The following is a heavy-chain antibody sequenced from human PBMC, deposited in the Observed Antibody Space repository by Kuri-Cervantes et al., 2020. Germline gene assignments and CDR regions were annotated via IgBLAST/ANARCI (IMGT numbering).Heavy chain of an antibody. CDR1: GYTFTSYY. J-gene: IGHJ6*02. D-gene: IGHD2/OR15-2a*01. Sequence: ASVKVSCKASGYTFTSYYMHWVRQAPGQGLEWMGIINPSGGSTSYAQKFQGRVTMTEDTSTDTAYMELRSLRSDDTAVYYCARCQAIYALPGHPPPYGMDVWGQGTTVTVSS. CDR2: INPSGGST. V-gene: IGHV1-46*01. CDR3: ARCQAIYALPGHPPPYGMDV.